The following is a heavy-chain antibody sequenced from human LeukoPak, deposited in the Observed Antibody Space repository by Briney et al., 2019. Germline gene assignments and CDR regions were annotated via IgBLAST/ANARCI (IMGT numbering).Heavy chain of an antibody. CDR3: AKYRLGTALYDAFDI. CDR2: IRYDGSNK. Sequence: PGGSLRLSCAASGFTFSSYGMHWFRQAPGKGLEWVAFIRYDGSNKYYADSVKGRFTISRDNSKNTLYLQMNSLRAEDTAVYYCAKYRLGTALYDAFDIWGQGTMVTVSS. CDR1: GFTFSSYG. V-gene: IGHV3-30*02. D-gene: IGHD4-11*01. J-gene: IGHJ3*02.